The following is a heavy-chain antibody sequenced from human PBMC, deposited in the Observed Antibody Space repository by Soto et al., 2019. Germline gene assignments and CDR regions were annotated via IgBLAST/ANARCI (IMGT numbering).Heavy chain of an antibody. V-gene: IGHV1-58*02. D-gene: IGHD2-15*01. CDR1: GFTFSNSA. Sequence: GASVKVSCKASGFTFSNSAMQWVRQARGQRLEWIGWIVVGSGNTNYAQKFQERVTFTRDNSKNTLYLQMDSLSAADTAIYYCARLDLPGYGRGDDLWGQGSLVTVSS. CDR3: ARLDLPGYGRGDDL. J-gene: IGHJ5*02. CDR2: IVVGSGNT.